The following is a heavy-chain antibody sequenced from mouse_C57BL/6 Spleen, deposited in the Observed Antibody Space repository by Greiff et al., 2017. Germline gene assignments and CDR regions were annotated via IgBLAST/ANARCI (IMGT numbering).Heavy chain of an antibody. J-gene: IGHJ2*01. D-gene: IGHD2-5*01. CDR1: GYTFTSYW. V-gene: IGHV1-7*01. CDR3: AAYYSNFDY. Sequence: VQLQQSGAELAKPGASVKLSCKASGYTFTSYWMHWVKQRPGQGLEWIGYINPSSGYTTYNQKFKDKATLTADKSSSTAYMQLGSLTYEDSAVYYSAAYYSNFDYWGQGTTLTVSS. CDR2: INPSSGYT.